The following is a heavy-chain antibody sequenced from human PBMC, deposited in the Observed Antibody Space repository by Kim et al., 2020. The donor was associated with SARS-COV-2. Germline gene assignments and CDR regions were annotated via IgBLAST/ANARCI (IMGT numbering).Heavy chain of an antibody. D-gene: IGHD3-10*01. J-gene: IGHJ5*02. CDR1: GFTFSSYG. CDR3: AREGSEKLSPHLWFGELLGWFDP. V-gene: IGHV3-33*01. CDR2: IWYDGSNK. Sequence: GGSLRLSCAASGFTFSSYGMHWVRQAPGKGLEWVAVIWYDGSNKYYADSVKGRFTISRDNSKNTLYLQMNSLRAEDTAVYYCAREGSEKLSPHLWFGELLGWFDPWGQGTLVTVSS.